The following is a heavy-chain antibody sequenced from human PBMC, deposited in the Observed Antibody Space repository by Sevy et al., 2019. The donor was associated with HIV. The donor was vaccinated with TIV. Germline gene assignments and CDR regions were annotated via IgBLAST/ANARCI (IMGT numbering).Heavy chain of an antibody. CDR2: INPNSGGT. CDR3: ERDPGGAAHFDF. D-gene: IGHD1-26*01. Sequence: ASVKVSCKASGYTFTDYYMHWVRQAPGQGLEWMGWINPNSGGTNYAQTFQGRVTMTRDTSINTAYMELSRLTSDDTAVYYCERDPGGAAHFDFWGQGTLVTVSS. CDR1: GYTFTDYY. J-gene: IGHJ4*02. V-gene: IGHV1-2*02.